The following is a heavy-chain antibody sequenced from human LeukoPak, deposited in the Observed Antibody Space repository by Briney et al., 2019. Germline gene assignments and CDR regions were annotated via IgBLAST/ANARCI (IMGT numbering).Heavy chain of an antibody. D-gene: IGHD2-15*01. CDR1: GFTFSSYW. V-gene: IGHV3-7*01. J-gene: IGHJ6*02. Sequence: GGSLRLSCAASGFTFSSYWMSWVRQAPGKGLEWVANIKQDGSEKYYVDSVKGRFIISRDNAKNSLYLQMNSLRAEDTAVYYCARDAEGYCSGGSCYWYYYGMDVWGQGTTVTVSS. CDR3: ARDAEGYCSGGSCYWYYYGMDV. CDR2: IKQDGSEK.